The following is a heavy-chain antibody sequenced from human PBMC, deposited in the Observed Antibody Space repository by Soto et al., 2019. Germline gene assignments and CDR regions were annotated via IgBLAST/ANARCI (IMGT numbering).Heavy chain of an antibody. D-gene: IGHD2-15*01. CDR3: ASKPFTGYCSGGSCYVGLDV. Sequence: QVQLVQSGAEVKSLGSSVKVSCTASGATFNSYAISWVRQAPGEGLEWMGGIVPIFVTPNYAQKFQGRGTITADESTSTAYMELSSLRAEDTALYYCASKPFTGYCSGGSCYVGLDVWGQRTTVTVSS. V-gene: IGHV1-69*01. CDR1: GATFNSYA. J-gene: IGHJ6*02. CDR2: IVPIFVTP.